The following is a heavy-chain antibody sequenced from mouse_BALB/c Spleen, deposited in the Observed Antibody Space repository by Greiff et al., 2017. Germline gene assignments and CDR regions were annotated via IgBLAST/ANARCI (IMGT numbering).Heavy chain of an antibody. CDR2: INPSNGGT. V-gene: IGHV1S81*02. D-gene: IGHD2-4*01. CDR3: TREEYDYDGASWFAY. J-gene: IGHJ3*01. Sequence: QVQLQQPGAELVKPGASVKLSCKASGYTFTSYYMYWVKQRPGQGLEWIGGINPSNGGTNFNEKFKSKATLTVDKSSSTAYMQLSSLTSEDSAVYYCTREEYDYDGASWFAYWGQGTLVTVSA. CDR1: GYTFTSYY.